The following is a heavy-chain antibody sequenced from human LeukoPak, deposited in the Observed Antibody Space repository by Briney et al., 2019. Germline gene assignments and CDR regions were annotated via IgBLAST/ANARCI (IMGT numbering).Heavy chain of an antibody. CDR2: ISAGGGTR. D-gene: IGHD3-22*01. V-gene: IGHV3-48*01. Sequence: GGSLRLSRAASGFSFSSYSMNWVPEAPGRGLEWVSFISAGGGTRNYADSVKGRFTISRDNPKNTLYLQMNSLRAEDTAVYFCAKRGVVIRVILVGFHKEAYYFDSWGQGALVTVSS. CDR3: AKRGVVIRVILVGFHKEAYYFDS. J-gene: IGHJ4*02. CDR1: GFSFSSYS.